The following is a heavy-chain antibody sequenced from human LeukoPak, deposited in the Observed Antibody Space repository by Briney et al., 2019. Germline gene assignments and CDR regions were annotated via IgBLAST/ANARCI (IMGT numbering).Heavy chain of an antibody. Sequence: GGSLRLSCAASGFTFSSYAMSWVRQAPGKGLEWVSAISGSGGSTYCADSVKGRFTISRDNSKNTLYLQMNSLRAEDTAVYYCAKAERRGYSYGDLFDYWGQGTLVTVSS. V-gene: IGHV3-23*01. D-gene: IGHD5-18*01. CDR3: AKAERRGYSYGDLFDY. CDR1: GFTFSSYA. CDR2: ISGSGGST. J-gene: IGHJ4*02.